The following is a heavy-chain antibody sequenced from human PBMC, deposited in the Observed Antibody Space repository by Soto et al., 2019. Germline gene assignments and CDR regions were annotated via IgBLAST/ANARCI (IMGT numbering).Heavy chain of an antibody. CDR3: ARGDYYFGSGSYQDAYDI. V-gene: IGHV4-31*02. D-gene: IGHD3-10*01. Sequence: WTWIRQHPGKGLEWIGYIYYSGTTYYNPSLKSRVTMSVDTSKNQFSLKLSSVTAADTAVYYCARGDYYFGSGSYQDAYDIWGQGTMVTVSS. CDR2: IYYSGTT. J-gene: IGHJ3*02.